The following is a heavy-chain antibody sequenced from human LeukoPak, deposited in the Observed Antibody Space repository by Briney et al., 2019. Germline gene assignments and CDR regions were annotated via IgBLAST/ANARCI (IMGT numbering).Heavy chain of an antibody. J-gene: IGHJ4*02. V-gene: IGHV3-7*01. Sequence: GGSLRLSXAASGFTFSDYWMNWVRQAPGKGLEWVANVKKDESEKYYVDSVKGRFTISRDNAKNSLYLQMNSLRAEDTAVYYCARDIEAAGLFLDYWGQGTLVTVSS. CDR2: VKKDESEK. D-gene: IGHD6-13*01. CDR1: GFTFSDYW. CDR3: ARDIEAAGLFLDY.